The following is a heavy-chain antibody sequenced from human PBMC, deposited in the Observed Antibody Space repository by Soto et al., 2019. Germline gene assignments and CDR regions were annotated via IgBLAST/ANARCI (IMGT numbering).Heavy chain of an antibody. D-gene: IGHD5-12*01. V-gene: IGHV4-30-2*01. CDR1: GGSISSGGYS. CDR2: MYHSGST. CDR3: ARGSDYDSHTYDY. J-gene: IGHJ4*02. Sequence: PSGTLSLTCAVSGGSISSGGYSWSWIRQPPGKGLEWIGYMYHSGSTYYNPSLKSRVTISIDRSKNQFSLKLSSVTAADTAVYYCARGSDYDSHTYDYWGQG.